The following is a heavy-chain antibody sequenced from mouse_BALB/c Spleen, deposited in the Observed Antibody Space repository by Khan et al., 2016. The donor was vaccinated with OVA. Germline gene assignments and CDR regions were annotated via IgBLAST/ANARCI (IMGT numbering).Heavy chain of an antibody. CDR2: ISSTGTYT. D-gene: IGHD2-10*01. J-gene: IGHJ3*01. CDR1: GFAFNSYD. Sequence: ELVQSGGGLVKPGGTLKLSCEASGFAFNSYDMSWVRQTPEKGLEWVATISSTGTYTNYPDNVKGRFTISRDTARNTTYLQMSSLRSEDTALFYCTRASYYCNRWFTYWGQGTTVTVSA. CDR3: TRASYYCNRWFTY. V-gene: IGHV5-9*02.